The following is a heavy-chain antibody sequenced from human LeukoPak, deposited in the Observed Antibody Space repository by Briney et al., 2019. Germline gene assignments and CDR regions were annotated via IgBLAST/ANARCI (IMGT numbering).Heavy chain of an antibody. Sequence: HSGRSLRLSCAASGFTFDDYAMHWVRQAPGKGLKWVSGISWNSGSIGYADSVKGRFTISRDDAKNSLYLQMNSLRAEDTALYYCAKDTDYDFWSGTVGFDYWGQGTLVTVSS. CDR1: GFTFDDYA. CDR3: AKDTDYDFWSGTVGFDY. V-gene: IGHV3-9*01. J-gene: IGHJ4*02. D-gene: IGHD3-3*01. CDR2: ISWNSGSI.